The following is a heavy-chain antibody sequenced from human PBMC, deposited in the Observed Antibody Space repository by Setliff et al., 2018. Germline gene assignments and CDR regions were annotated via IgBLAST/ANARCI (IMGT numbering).Heavy chain of an antibody. Sequence: PGGSLRLSCAASGFTFSSFWMSWVRQTPGKGLEWVANINQDGSGKYYVDSVKGRFTISRDNAKNSLSLQMNSLRAEDTAVYYCITLSTIPLGVWGQGTTVTVSS. CDR3: ITLSTIPLGV. CDR1: GFTFSSFW. V-gene: IGHV3-7*03. D-gene: IGHD2-2*01. J-gene: IGHJ6*02. CDR2: INQDGSGK.